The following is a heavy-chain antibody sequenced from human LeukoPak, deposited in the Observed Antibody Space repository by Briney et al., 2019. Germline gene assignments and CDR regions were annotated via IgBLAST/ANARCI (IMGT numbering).Heavy chain of an antibody. CDR1: GFTFSSYA. J-gene: IGHJ4*02. Sequence: GGSLRLSCAASGFTFSSYAMSWVRQAPGKGLEWVSGISWNSGSIGYADSVKGRFTISRDNAKNSLYLQMNSLRAEDTALYYCAKDRALGYCSGGSCYGPLFDYWGQGTLVTVSS. D-gene: IGHD2-15*01. V-gene: IGHV3-9*01. CDR2: ISWNSGSI. CDR3: AKDRALGYCSGGSCYGPLFDY.